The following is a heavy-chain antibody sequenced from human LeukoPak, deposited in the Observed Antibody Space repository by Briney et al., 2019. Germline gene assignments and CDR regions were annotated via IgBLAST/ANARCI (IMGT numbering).Heavy chain of an antibody. CDR3: AKVFAHYGGNSGDFDY. J-gene: IGHJ4*02. CDR2: ISGSGGST. CDR1: GFTFNSYS. Sequence: HPGGSLRLSCAASGFTFNSYSMNWVRQAPGKGLEWVSAISGSGGSTYYADSVKGRFTISRDNSKNTLYPQMNSLRAEDTAVYYCAKVFAHYGGNSGDFDYWGQGTLVTVSS. D-gene: IGHD4-23*01. V-gene: IGHV3-23*01.